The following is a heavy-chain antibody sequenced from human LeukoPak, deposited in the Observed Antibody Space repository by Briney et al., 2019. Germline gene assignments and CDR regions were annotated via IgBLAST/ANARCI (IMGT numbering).Heavy chain of an antibody. V-gene: IGHV4-59*08. Sequence: SETLSLTCAVYGGSFSGYYWSWIRQPPGKGLGWIGYIHYSGSTNYNPSLKSRVTISVDTSKNQLSLKLSSVTAADTAVYYCARHSPVYYDFDYWGQGTLVTVSS. D-gene: IGHD3-10*01. CDR2: IHYSGST. J-gene: IGHJ4*02. CDR1: GGSFSGYY. CDR3: ARHSPVYYDFDY.